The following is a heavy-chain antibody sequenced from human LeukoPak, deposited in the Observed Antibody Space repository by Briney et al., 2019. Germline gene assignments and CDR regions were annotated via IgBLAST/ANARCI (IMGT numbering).Heavy chain of an antibody. V-gene: IGHV5-51*01. CDR2: INPGDSDT. J-gene: IGHJ5*02. CDR3: ARSRVLFAP. CDR1: GYSFTSYW. D-gene: IGHD3-16*01. Sequence: GESLNISLKGSGYSFTSYWNGWVRQMPGKGLEWMGIINPGDSDTRYSPSFQGQVTISADKSISTAYLQWRSLKASDTAMYYCARSRVLFAPCGQATLVTVSS.